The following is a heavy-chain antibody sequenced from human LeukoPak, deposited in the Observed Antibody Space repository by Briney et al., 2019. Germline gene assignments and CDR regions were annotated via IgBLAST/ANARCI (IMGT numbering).Heavy chain of an antibody. J-gene: IGHJ6*04. CDR1: GGSFSGYY. CDR2: INHSGTT. Sequence: SETLSLTCAVYGGSFSGYYWSWIRQPPGKGLEWIGEINHSGTTNYNPSLKSRVTISVDTSKNQFSLKLSSVTAADTAVYSCARGVVVTAIHHYYYGMDVWGKGTTVTVSS. D-gene: IGHD2-21*02. V-gene: IGHV4-34*01. CDR3: ARGVVVTAIHHYYYGMDV.